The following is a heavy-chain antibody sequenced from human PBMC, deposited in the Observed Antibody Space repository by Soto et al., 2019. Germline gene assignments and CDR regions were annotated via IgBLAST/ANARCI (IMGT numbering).Heavy chain of an antibody. CDR2: FYYSEST. CDR3: ARLGGYCSSTSCYGYYGMDV. Sequence: SETLSLTFTVCGGSISSGPYSWGWIRQPPGEGLEWIGTFYYSESTYYNPSLESRVTISVDTSKNQFSLKVSSVTVADTAVYYCARLGGYCSSTSCYGYYGMDVWGQGTTVTVSS. CDR1: GGSISSGPYS. J-gene: IGHJ6*02. D-gene: IGHD2-2*01. V-gene: IGHV4-39*01.